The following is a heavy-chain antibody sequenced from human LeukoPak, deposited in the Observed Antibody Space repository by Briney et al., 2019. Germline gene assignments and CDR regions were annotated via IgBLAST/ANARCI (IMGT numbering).Heavy chain of an antibody. CDR1: GGTFSSYA. D-gene: IGHD2-15*01. V-gene: IGHV1-69*05. J-gene: IGHJ6*03. CDR2: IIPIFGTA. Sequence: SVKVSCKASGGTFSSYAISWVRQAPGQGLEWMGRIIPIFGTANYAQKFQGRVTITTDESTSTAYMGLSSLRSEDTAVYYCARDGCSGGSCYPDKAYYYYYMDVWGKGTTVTVSS. CDR3: ARDGCSGGSCYPDKAYYYYYMDV.